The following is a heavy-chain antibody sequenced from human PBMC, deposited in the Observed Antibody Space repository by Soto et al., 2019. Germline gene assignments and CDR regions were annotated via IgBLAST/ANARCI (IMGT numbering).Heavy chain of an antibody. CDR2: MSSSSSYT. V-gene: IGHV3-11*05. Sequence: QVQLVESGGGLVKPGGSLRLSCAASGFTSSDYYMSWIRQAPGKGLEWVSYMSSSSSYTNYADSVKGRFTISRDNAKNSLYLQMNSLRAEDTAVYYCARGLDDYGDSNWFDPWGQGTLVTVSS. CDR3: ARGLDDYGDSNWFDP. CDR1: GFTSSDYY. D-gene: IGHD4-17*01. J-gene: IGHJ5*02.